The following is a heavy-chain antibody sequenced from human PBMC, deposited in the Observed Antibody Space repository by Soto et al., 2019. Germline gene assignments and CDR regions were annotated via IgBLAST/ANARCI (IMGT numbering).Heavy chain of an antibody. CDR2: ISSSSSYT. CDR3: ARGGGSGYYTIDY. D-gene: IGHD3-22*01. Sequence: QVQLVESGGGLVKPGGSLRLSCAASGFTFSDYYMSWIRQAPGKGLEWVSYISSSSSYTKYADSVKGRFTISRDNDKNSLDLQMNSLRAEDTAVYYCARGGGSGYYTIDYWGQGTLVTVSS. CDR1: GFTFSDYY. J-gene: IGHJ4*02. V-gene: IGHV3-11*05.